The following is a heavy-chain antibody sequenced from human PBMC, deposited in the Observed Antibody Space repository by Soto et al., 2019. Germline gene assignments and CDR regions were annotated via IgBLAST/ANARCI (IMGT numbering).Heavy chain of an antibody. J-gene: IGHJ5*02. CDR1: GGTFSSYA. D-gene: IGHD2-2*01. V-gene: IGHV1-69*13. CDR2: IIPIFGTA. Sequence: SVKVSCKASGGTFSSYAISWVRQAPGQGLEWMGGIIPIFGTANYAQKFQGRVTITADESTSTAYMELSSLRSEDTAVYYCASIAPGIVVVPAAMREGWFDPWGQGTLVTVSS. CDR3: ASIAPGIVVVPAAMREGWFDP.